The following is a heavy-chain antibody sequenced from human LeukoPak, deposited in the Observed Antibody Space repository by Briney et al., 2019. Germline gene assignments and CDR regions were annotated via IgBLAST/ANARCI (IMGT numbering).Heavy chain of an antibody. CDR2: IYYSGST. V-gene: IGHV4-59*01. CDR1: GGSISSYY. J-gene: IGHJ4*02. D-gene: IGHD3-10*01. Sequence: SETLSLTCTVSGGSISSYYWSWIPQPPGKGLEWIGYIYYSGSTNYNPSLKSRVTISVDTSKNQFSLKLSSVTAADTAVYYCARGYGSGSYPFDYWGQGTLVTVSS. CDR3: ARGYGSGSYPFDY.